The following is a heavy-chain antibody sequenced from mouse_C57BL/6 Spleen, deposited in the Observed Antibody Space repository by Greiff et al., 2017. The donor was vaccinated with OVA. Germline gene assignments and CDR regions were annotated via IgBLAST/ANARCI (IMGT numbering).Heavy chain of an antibody. CDR2: ISDGGSYT. D-gene: IGHD3-2*02. Sequence: EVHLVESGGGLVKPGGSLKLSCAASGFTFSSYAMSWVRQTPEKRLEWVATISDGGSYTYYPDNVKGRFTISRDNAKNNLYLQMSHLKSEDTAMYYCAREGSAQAMDYWGQGTSVTVSS. J-gene: IGHJ4*01. CDR1: GFTFSSYA. V-gene: IGHV5-4*01. CDR3: AREGSAQAMDY.